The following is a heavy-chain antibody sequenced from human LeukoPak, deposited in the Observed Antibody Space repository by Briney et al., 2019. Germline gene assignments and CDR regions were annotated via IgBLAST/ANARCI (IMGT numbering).Heavy chain of an antibody. V-gene: IGHV3-74*01. J-gene: IGHJ4*02. D-gene: IGHD3-10*01. Sequence: GGSLRLSCAASGYTFSRYWMHWVRQGPGKGLMWVSRINEDGSSTSYAESVRGRFTISRDNAKNTLYLQMNSLRAEDAAVYYCTTDTFGARDSWGQGTLVTVSS. CDR3: TTDTFGARDS. CDR2: INEDGSST. CDR1: GYTFSRYW.